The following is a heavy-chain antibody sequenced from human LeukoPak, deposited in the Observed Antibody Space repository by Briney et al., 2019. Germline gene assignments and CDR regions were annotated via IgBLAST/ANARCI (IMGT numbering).Heavy chain of an antibody. V-gene: IGHV3-53*01. CDR1: GFTVSSNY. Sequence: PGGSLRLSCAASGFTVSSNYMSWVRQAPGKGLEWVSVIYSGGSTYYADSVKGRFTISRDNSKNTLYLQMNSLRAEDTAVYYCAKDLPDDYYDFWSGPDFDYWGQGTLVTVFS. J-gene: IGHJ4*02. CDR2: IYSGGST. CDR3: AKDLPDDYYDFWSGPDFDY. D-gene: IGHD3-3*01.